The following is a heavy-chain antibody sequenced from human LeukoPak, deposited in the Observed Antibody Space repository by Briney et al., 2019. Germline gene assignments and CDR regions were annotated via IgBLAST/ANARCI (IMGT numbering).Heavy chain of an antibody. CDR3: ARDRITRSWFGELSGGYYYYYMGV. J-gene: IGHJ6*03. V-gene: IGHV1-2*02. CDR2: INPNSGGT. Sequence: ASVKVSCKASGYTFTGYYMHWVRQAPGQGLEWMGWINPNSGGTNYAQKFQGRVTMTRDTSISTAYMELSRLRSDDTAVYYCARDRITRSWFGELSGGYYYYYMGVWGKGTTVTVSS. D-gene: IGHD3-10*01. CDR1: GYTFTGYY.